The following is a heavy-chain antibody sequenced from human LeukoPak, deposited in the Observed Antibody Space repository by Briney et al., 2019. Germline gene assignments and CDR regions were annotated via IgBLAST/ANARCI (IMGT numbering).Heavy chain of an antibody. CDR1: GFTFSSYA. V-gene: IGHV3-30-3*01. CDR2: ISYDGSNK. CDR3: ARVEMATLYYFDY. J-gene: IGHJ4*02. D-gene: IGHD5-24*01. Sequence: GGSLRLSCAASGFTFSSYAMHWVRQAPGKGLERVAVISYDGSNKYYADSVKGRFTISRDNSKNTLYLQMNSLRAEDTAVYYCARVEMATLYYFDYWGQGTLVTVSS.